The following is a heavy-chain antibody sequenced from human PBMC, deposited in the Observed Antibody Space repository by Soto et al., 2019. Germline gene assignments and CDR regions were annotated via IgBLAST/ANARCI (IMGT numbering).Heavy chain of an antibody. D-gene: IGHD3-10*01. CDR3: ARGILRGVIIYYYYMDV. J-gene: IGHJ6*03. Sequence: EMLVVESGGGLVQPGGSLRLSCAASGFTVSSNYMTWVRQVPGKGLEWVSIFYSGGNTYYADSVKGRFTLSRDNSKNTLYLQMNSLRAEDTAVYYCARGILRGVIIYYYYMDVWGKGTTVTVSS. CDR1: GFTVSSNY. CDR2: FYSGGNT. V-gene: IGHV3-66*01.